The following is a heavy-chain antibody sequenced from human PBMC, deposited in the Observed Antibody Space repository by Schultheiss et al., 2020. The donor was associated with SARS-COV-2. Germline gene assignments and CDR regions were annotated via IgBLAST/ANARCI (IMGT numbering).Heavy chain of an antibody. CDR2: IIPIFGTA. V-gene: IGHV1-69*13. CDR3: ARALAYCGGDCYLLDV. J-gene: IGHJ6*02. D-gene: IGHD2-21*02. CDR1: GGTFSSYA. Sequence: SVKVSCKASGGTFSSYAISWVRQAPGQGLEWMGGIIPIFGTANYAQKFQGRVTITADESTSTAYMELSSLRSEDTAVYYCARALAYCGGDCYLLDVWGQGTTVTVSS.